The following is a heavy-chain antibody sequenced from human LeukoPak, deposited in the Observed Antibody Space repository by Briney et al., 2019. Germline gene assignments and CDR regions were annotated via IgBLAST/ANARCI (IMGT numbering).Heavy chain of an antibody. D-gene: IGHD1-26*01. CDR1: GYTFTGYY. V-gene: IGHV1-2*02. CDR2: INPNSGGT. J-gene: IGHJ4*02. CDR3: ARDHGRENSGSSPGGY. Sequence: ASVKVSCKASGYTFTGYYMHWVRQAPGQGLEWMGWINPNSGGTNYAQKFQGRVTMTRDTSISTTYMELSRLRSDDTAVYYCARDHGRENSGSSPGGYWGQGTLVTVSS.